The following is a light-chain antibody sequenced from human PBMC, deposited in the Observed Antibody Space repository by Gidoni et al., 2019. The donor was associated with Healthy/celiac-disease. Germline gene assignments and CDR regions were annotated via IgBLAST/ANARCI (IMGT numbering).Light chain of an antibody. V-gene: IGKV4-1*01. J-gene: IGKJ5*01. CDR3: QQYYSTPPT. Sequence: TQSPDSLAVSLGERATINCKSSQSVLYSSNNKNYLAWYQQNPGQPPKLLIYWASTRESGVPDRFSGSGSGTDFTLTISSLQAEDVAVYYCQQYYSTPPTFGQGTRLEIK. CDR2: WAS. CDR1: QSVLYSSNNKNY.